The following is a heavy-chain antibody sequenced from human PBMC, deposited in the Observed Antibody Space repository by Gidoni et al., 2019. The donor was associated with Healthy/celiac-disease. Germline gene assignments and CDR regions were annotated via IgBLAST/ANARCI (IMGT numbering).Heavy chain of an antibody. Sequence: QVQLVQSGAEVKKPGASVKVSCKASGATFTSYSMHWVLQAPGQGLEWMGIINPSGGSTSYEQKVQGRVTMTRDTSTSTVYMELSSLRSEDTAVYYCARALPEIAADYYYYGMDFWGQGTTVTVSS. CDR2: INPSGGST. J-gene: IGHJ6*02. D-gene: IGHD6-6*01. CDR1: GATFTSYS. V-gene: IGHV1-46*01. CDR3: ARALPEIAADYYYYGMDF.